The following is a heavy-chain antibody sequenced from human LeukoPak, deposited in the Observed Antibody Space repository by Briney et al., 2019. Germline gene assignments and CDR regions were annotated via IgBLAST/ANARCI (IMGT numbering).Heavy chain of an antibody. Sequence: PGGSLRLSCAASGFTFSSYGMSWVRQAPGKGLEWVSAISGSGGSTYYADSVKGRFTISRDNAKNSLYLQMNSLRADDTAVYYCAAWNGGSGFDYWGQGSLVIVSS. CDR3: AAWNGGSGFDY. D-gene: IGHD1-1*01. CDR2: ISGSGGST. V-gene: IGHV3-23*01. J-gene: IGHJ4*02. CDR1: GFTFSSYG.